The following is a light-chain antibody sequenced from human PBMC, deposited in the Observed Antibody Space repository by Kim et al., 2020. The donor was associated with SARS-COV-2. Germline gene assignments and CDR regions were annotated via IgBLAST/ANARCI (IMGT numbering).Light chain of an antibody. CDR1: QGISSY. J-gene: IGKJ1*01. Sequence: SVGDRVTITCRASQGISSYLAWYQQKPGKAPELLIYAASTLQSGVPSRFSGSGSGTDFTLTISSLQPEDFATYYCQQLNSYPPWTFGQGTKVDIK. CDR3: QQLNSYPPWT. V-gene: IGKV1-9*01. CDR2: AAS.